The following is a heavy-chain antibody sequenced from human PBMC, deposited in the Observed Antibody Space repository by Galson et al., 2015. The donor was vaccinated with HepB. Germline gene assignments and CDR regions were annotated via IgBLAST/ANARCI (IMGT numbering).Heavy chain of an antibody. CDR2: IKQDGSEK. V-gene: IGHV3-7*03. Sequence: SLRLSCAASGFTFSSYWMSWVRQAPGKGLEWVANIKQDGSEKYYVDSVKGRFTISRDNAKNSLYLQMNSLRAEDTAVYYCAREITGPGPDYYDSSGYPEPYYYYYGMDVWGQGTTVTVSS. CDR3: AREITGPGPDYYDSSGYPEPYYYYYGMDV. J-gene: IGHJ6*02. CDR1: GFTFSSYW. D-gene: IGHD3-22*01.